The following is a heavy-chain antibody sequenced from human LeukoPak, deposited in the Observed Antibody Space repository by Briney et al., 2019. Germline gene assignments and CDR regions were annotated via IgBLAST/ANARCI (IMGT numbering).Heavy chain of an antibody. Sequence: GGSLRLSCAASGFTFSSYAMHWVRQAPGKGLEWVAVISYDGSSKYYADSVKGRFTISRDNSKNTLYLQMNSLRAEDTAVYYCAREPPIFWSVPKYYFDYWGQGTLVTVSS. CDR1: GFTFSSYA. J-gene: IGHJ4*02. CDR2: ISYDGSSK. CDR3: AREPPIFWSVPKYYFDY. V-gene: IGHV3-30-3*01. D-gene: IGHD3-3*01.